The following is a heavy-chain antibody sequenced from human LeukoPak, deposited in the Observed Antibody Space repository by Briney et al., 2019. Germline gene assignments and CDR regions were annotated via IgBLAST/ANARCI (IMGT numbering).Heavy chain of an antibody. CDR2: ISSSSSYI. CDR3: ARSRSKWELFFDY. Sequence: GGSLRLSCAASGFTFSSYSMNWVRQAPGKGLEWVSSISSSSSYIYYADSVKGRFTISRDNAKNSLYLQMNSLRAEDTAVYYCARSRSKWELFFDYWGQGTLVTVSS. J-gene: IGHJ4*02. CDR1: GFTFSSYS. V-gene: IGHV3-21*01. D-gene: IGHD1-26*01.